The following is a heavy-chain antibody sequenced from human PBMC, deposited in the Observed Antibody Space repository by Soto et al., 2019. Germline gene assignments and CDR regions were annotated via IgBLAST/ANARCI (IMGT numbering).Heavy chain of an antibody. CDR1: GFTFSSYD. CDR3: ARAVYRGYSYGPYYYYGMDV. D-gene: IGHD5-18*01. V-gene: IGHV3-13*01. CDR2: IGTAGDT. J-gene: IGHJ6*02. Sequence: PXGSLLLSCAASGFTFSSYDMHWVRQAAGKGLEWVSAIGTAGDTYYPGSVKGRFTISRENAKNSLYLQMNSLRAGDTAVYYCARAVYRGYSYGPYYYYGMDVWGQGTTVTVSS.